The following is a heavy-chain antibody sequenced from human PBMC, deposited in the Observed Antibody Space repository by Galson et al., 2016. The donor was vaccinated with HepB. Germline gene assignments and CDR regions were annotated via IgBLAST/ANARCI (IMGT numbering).Heavy chain of an antibody. CDR1: GYTLTDLS. CDR3: ATCRHMQDWYFDV. CDR2: FDPEDGET. V-gene: IGHV1-24*01. J-gene: IGHJ2*01. Sequence: SVKVSCKVSGYTLTDLSMHWVRQAPGKGLEWMGAFDPEDGETVYAQKFQGRVTMTKDTATDTAYMELSSLRSDDTAVYYCATCRHMQDWYFDVWGRGTLVTVPS. D-gene: IGHD2-21*01.